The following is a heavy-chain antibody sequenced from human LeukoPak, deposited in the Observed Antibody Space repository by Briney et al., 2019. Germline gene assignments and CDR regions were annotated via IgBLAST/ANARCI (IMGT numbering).Heavy chain of an antibody. V-gene: IGHV4-39*01. CDR2: IYYSGST. Sequence: SETLSLTCTVSGGSISSSSYYWGWIRQPPGKGLEWIGSIYYSGSTYYNPSLKSRVTISVDTSKNQFSLKLNSVTAADTAVHYCARQGGTFDIWGQGTMVTVSS. CDR1: GGSISSSSYY. CDR3: ARQGGTFDI. D-gene: IGHD3-16*01. J-gene: IGHJ3*02.